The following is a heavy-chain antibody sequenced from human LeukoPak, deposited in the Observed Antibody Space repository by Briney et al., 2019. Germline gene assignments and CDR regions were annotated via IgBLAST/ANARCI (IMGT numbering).Heavy chain of an antibody. D-gene: IGHD3-22*01. CDR3: ARMLTLHHYDSSGPFDY. J-gene: IGHJ4*02. Sequence: PRASVKVSCKASAYTFTGSYMHWVRQAPGQGLEWMGWINPNSGVTNYAQKFQGRVTMTRDTSISTAYMELSRLRSDDTAVYYCARMLTLHHYDSSGPFDYWGQGTLVTVSS. CDR1: AYTFTGSY. CDR2: INPNSGVT. V-gene: IGHV1-2*02.